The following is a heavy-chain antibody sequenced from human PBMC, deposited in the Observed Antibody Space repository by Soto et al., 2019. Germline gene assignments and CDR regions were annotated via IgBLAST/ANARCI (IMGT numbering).Heavy chain of an antibody. Sequence: QVQLQESGPGLVKPSQTLSLTCTVSGGSISSGGYYWSWIRQHPGKGLEWIGYIYYSGSTYYNPSLKSRFTISVDTSKNQFSLKLSSVTAADTAVYYCARGSFMVRGVIRVGWFDPWGQGTLVTVSS. J-gene: IGHJ5*02. V-gene: IGHV4-31*03. D-gene: IGHD3-10*01. CDR1: GGSISSGGYY. CDR3: ARGSFMVRGVIRVGWFDP. CDR2: IYYSGST.